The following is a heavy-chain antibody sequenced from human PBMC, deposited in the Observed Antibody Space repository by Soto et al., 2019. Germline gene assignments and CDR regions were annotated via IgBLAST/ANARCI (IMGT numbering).Heavy chain of an antibody. D-gene: IGHD6-13*01. CDR1: GYTFTSYY. CDR2: INPSGGST. Sequence: ASVKVSCKASGYTFTSYYMHWVRQAPGQGLEWMGIINPSGGSTSYAQKLQGRVTMTRDTSTSTVYMELSSLRSEDTAVYYCARDRIAAAGKGIIDYWGQGTLVTVS. V-gene: IGHV1-46*03. CDR3: ARDRIAAAGKGIIDY. J-gene: IGHJ4*02.